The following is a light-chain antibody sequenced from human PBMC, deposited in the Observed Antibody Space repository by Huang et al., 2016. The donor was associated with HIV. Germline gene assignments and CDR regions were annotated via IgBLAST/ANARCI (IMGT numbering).Light chain of an antibody. Sequence: DIHMTQSPFPLSASVGDRVTITCRSSHNIGTYLNWYQQKPGKVPNLLIYAASTLQSGVPSRFSGSGSGTDFTLTISSLQPEDFATYYCQQSFNVPRTFGQGTKVEIK. CDR2: AAS. J-gene: IGKJ1*01. V-gene: IGKV1-39*01. CDR1: HNIGTY. CDR3: QQSFNVPRT.